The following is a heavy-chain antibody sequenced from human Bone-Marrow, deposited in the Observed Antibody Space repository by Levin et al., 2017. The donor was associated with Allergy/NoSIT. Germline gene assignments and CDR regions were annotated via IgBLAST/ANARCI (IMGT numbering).Heavy chain of an antibody. J-gene: IGHJ5*02. CDR2: ISGSGGTT. CDR1: GFAFSDYV. CDR3: ASPGRARRGLSGTHSPRGGFFDP. D-gene: IGHD3-10*01. Sequence: GGSLRLSCAASGFAFSDYVMTWVRQAPGKGLEWVSTISGSGGTTYYADSVKGRFTISRDNSRYTLYLQMNSLRAEDTAVYYCASPGRARRGLSGTHSPRGGFFDPWGQGTLVTVSS. V-gene: IGHV3-23*01.